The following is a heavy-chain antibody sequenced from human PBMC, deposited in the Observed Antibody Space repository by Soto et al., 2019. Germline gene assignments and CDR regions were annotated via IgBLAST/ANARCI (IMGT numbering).Heavy chain of an antibody. CDR3: ARELRSGGYSGYDPSGYYYDSSGYQDY. J-gene: IGHJ4*02. Sequence: QVQLQESGPGLVKPSQTLSLTCTVSGGSISSGGYYWSWIRQHPGKGLEWIGYIYYSGSTYYNPSLKSRVTISVDTSKNQFSLKLSSVTAADTAVYYCARELRSGGYSGYDPSGYYYDSSGYQDYWGQGTLVTVSS. D-gene: IGHD3-22*01. CDR1: GGSISSGGYY. CDR2: IYYSGST. V-gene: IGHV4-31*03.